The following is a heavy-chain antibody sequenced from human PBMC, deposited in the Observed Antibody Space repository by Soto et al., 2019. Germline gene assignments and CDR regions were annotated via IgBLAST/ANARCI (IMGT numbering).Heavy chain of an antibody. Sequence: AGGSLRLSCAASGFTFSSYGMHWVCQAPGKGLEWVAVISYDGSNKYYADSVKGRFTISRDNSKNTLYLQMNSLRAEDTAVYYCAKDGKYYFDYWGQGTLVTVSS. CDR2: ISYDGSNK. D-gene: IGHD1-1*01. V-gene: IGHV3-30*18. J-gene: IGHJ4*02. CDR1: GFTFSSYG. CDR3: AKDGKYYFDY.